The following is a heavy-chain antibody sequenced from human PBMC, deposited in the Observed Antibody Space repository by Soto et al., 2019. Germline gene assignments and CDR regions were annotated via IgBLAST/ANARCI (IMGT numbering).Heavy chain of an antibody. V-gene: IGHV4-31*11. CDR3: ARGTTVVTPGGMDV. D-gene: IGHD4-17*01. J-gene: IGHJ6*02. Sequence: SETLSLTCAVYGGSISSGGYYWSWIRQHPGKGLEWIGYIYYSGSTYYNPSLKSRVTISVDTSKNQFSLKLSSVTAADTAVYYCARGTTVVTPGGMDVWGQGTTVTVSS. CDR2: IYYSGST. CDR1: GGSISSGGYY.